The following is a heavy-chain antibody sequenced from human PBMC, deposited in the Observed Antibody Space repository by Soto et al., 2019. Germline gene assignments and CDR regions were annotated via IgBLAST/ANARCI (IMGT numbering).Heavy chain of an antibody. V-gene: IGHV3-48*01. CDR1: GFTFSSYT. Sequence: EVQLVESGGGLVQPGGSLRLSCAASGFTFSSYTMNWVRQAPGKGLEWVSYISSSSGTRYYADSVKGRFTVSRDNAKNSLYLQMNSLRAEDTAVYHCAGDLYSSSWYDAFDIWGQGTVVTVSS. J-gene: IGHJ3*02. D-gene: IGHD6-13*01. CDR2: ISSSSGTR. CDR3: AGDLYSSSWYDAFDI.